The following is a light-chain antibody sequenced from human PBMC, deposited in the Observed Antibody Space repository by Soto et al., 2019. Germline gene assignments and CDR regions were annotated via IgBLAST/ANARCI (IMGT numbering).Light chain of an antibody. CDR3: SSYASGGSYV. CDR2: GVS. Sequence: QSALTQPASVSGSPGQSITISCSGSSSDVGGYNAVSWYQQHPGKVPKLVIYGVSDRPSGISSRFSASKSGNTASQTISGLPAEDEADYYCSSYASGGSYVFGTGTKLTVL. J-gene: IGLJ1*01. CDR1: SSDVGGYNA. V-gene: IGLV2-14*03.